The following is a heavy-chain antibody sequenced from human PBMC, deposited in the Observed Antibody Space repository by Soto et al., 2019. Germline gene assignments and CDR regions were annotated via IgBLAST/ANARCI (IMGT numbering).Heavy chain of an antibody. Sequence: VASVKVSCKASGYTFTSYGISWVRQAPGQGLEWMGWISAYNGNTNYAQKLQGRVTMTTDTSTSTAYMELRSLRSDDTAVYYCARDFCSSTSCYKAGTDYWGQGTLVTVSS. J-gene: IGHJ4*02. V-gene: IGHV1-18*04. CDR1: GYTFTSYG. CDR3: ARDFCSSTSCYKAGTDY. CDR2: ISAYNGNT. D-gene: IGHD2-2*02.